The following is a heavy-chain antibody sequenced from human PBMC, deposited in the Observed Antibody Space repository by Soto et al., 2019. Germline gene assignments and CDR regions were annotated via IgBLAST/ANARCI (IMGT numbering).Heavy chain of an antibody. CDR3: GRVSYSSSWFIDY. CDR2: INSDGSST. D-gene: IGHD6-13*01. V-gene: IGHV3-74*01. CDR1: GFTFSNYW. Sequence: PGGSLRLSCAASGFTFSNYWMHWVRQAPGKGLVWVSRINSDGSSTSYADSVKGRSTISRDNAKNTLYLQMNSLGGEDTAVYYCGRVSYSSSWFIDYWGQGILVTVSS. J-gene: IGHJ4*02.